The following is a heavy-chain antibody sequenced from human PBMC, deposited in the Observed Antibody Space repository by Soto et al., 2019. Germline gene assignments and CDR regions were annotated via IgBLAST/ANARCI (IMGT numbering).Heavy chain of an antibody. J-gene: IGHJ5*02. CDR1: GFTFSSYA. CDR3: AKDRLGNWVVLRPWFDP. Sequence: GGSLRLSCAASGFTFSSYAMSWVRQAPGKGLEWVSAISGSGGSTYYADSVKGRFTISRDNSKNTLYLQMNSLRAEDTAVYYCAKDRLGNWVVLRPWFDPWGQGTLVTVSS. CDR2: ISGSGGST. V-gene: IGHV3-23*01. D-gene: IGHD1-26*01.